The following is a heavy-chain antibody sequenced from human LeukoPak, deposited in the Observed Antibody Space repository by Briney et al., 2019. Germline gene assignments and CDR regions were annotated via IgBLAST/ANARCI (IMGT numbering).Heavy chain of an antibody. CDR1: GYTFTSYG. V-gene: IGHV1-18*01. CDR3: ARGIWDTASYYFDY. CDR2: ISAYNGNT. J-gene: IGHJ4*02. D-gene: IGHD5-18*01. Sequence: ASVKVSCKASGYTFTSYGISWVRQAPGQGLEWMGGISAYNGNTNYAQKLQGRVTMTTDTSTSTAYMELRSLRSDDTAVYYCARGIWDTASYYFDYWGQGTLVTVSS.